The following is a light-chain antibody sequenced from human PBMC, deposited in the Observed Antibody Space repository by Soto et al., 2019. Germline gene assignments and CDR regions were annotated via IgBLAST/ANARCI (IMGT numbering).Light chain of an antibody. Sequence: QSALTQPASVSGSPGQSITISCTGTSSDVGAYNYVSGYQQQSGKAPKLMIHEVSNRPSGVSNRFSGSKSGNTASLTISGLQAEDEADYYCSSYTTSRDYVFGIGTKLTVL. V-gene: IGLV2-14*01. CDR1: SSDVGAYNY. J-gene: IGLJ1*01. CDR3: SSYTTSRDYV. CDR2: EVS.